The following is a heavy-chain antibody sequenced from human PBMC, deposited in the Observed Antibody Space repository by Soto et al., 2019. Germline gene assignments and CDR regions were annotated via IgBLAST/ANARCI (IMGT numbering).Heavy chain of an antibody. CDR2: IYYCGST. V-gene: IGHV4-39*02. D-gene: IGHD3-22*01. CDR1: RASVTRSRYY. Sequence: SETLSLICTVSRASVTRSRYYWGWIRQPPGKGLEWIGSIYYCGSTYYNPSLKSRITISIDTSKNQCSLNMNSMTAADTAVYYCATDGGVVDANWFGPWGQGTLVTVSS. CDR3: ATDGGVVDANWFGP. J-gene: IGHJ5*02.